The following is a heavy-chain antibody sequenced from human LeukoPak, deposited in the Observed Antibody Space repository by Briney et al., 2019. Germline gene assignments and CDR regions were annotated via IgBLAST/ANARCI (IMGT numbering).Heavy chain of an antibody. CDR2: ISGSGGST. J-gene: IGHJ6*02. D-gene: IGHD2-15*01. V-gene: IGHV3-23*01. CDR3: ARTRSATKYCSGGSCPPRGRGQYYYGMDV. CDR1: GFTFSSYA. Sequence: HSGGSLRLSCAASGFTFSSYAMSWVRQAPGKGLEWVSAISGSGGSTYYADSVKGRFTISRDNSKNTLYLQMNSLRAEDTAVYYCARTRSATKYCSGGSCPPRGRGQYYYGMDVWGQGTTVTVSS.